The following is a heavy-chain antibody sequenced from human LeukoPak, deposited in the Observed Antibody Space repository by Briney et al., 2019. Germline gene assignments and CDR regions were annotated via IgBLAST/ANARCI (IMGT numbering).Heavy chain of an antibody. Sequence: SQTLSLTCTVSGGSISSGGYLWSWIRHPSEKALEWIGYIYDDGISHYNPSLQGRVTISVDGSKNQFSLNMNSVIAADTAVYYCARAQLATLGYWGQGTLVIVSS. CDR1: GGSISSGGYL. J-gene: IGHJ4*02. D-gene: IGHD1-1*01. CDR2: IYDDGIS. V-gene: IGHV4-30-2*01. CDR3: ARAQLATLGY.